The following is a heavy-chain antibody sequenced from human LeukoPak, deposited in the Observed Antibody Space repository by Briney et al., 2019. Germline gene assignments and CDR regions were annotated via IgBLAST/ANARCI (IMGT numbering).Heavy chain of an antibody. D-gene: IGHD6-19*01. V-gene: IGHV3-33*01. CDR2: IWYDGSNK. Sequence: PGGSLRLSCAASGFTFSSYGMHWVRQAPGKGLEWVAVIWYDGSNKYYADSVKGRFTISRDSSKNTLYLQMNSLRAEDTAVYYCARGKGIAVAGTEDYWGQGTLVTVSS. CDR1: GFTFSSYG. CDR3: ARGKGIAVAGTEDY. J-gene: IGHJ4*02.